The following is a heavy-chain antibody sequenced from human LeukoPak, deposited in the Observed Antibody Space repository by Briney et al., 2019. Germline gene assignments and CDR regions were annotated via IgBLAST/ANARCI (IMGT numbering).Heavy chain of an antibody. CDR2: IYSGGST. CDR3: ASAGSRQQLGSDAFDI. J-gene: IGHJ3*02. Sequence: GGSLRLSCAASGFTVSSNYMSWGRQAPGKGLEWVSVIYSGGSTYYADSVKGRLTISRDNSKNTLYLQMNSLRAEDTAVYYCASAGSRQQLGSDAFDICGQGAILADSS. CDR1: GFTVSSNY. V-gene: IGHV3-53*01. D-gene: IGHD6-13*01.